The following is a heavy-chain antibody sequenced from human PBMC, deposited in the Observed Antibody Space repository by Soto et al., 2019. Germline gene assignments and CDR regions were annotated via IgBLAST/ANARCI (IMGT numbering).Heavy chain of an antibody. D-gene: IGHD2-2*01. Sequence: GPGPFEASETLSLTCTVSGGSISSSSYYWGWIRQPPGKGLEWIGSIYYSGSTYYNPSLKSRVTISVDTSKNQFSLKPSSVTAADTAVYYCARHRYSTSPQKTKPHYGMGVWGQGTTVTVSS. J-gene: IGHJ6*02. CDR3: ARHRYSTSPQKTKPHYGMGV. CDR2: IYYSGST. V-gene: IGHV4-39*01. CDR1: GGSISSSSYY.